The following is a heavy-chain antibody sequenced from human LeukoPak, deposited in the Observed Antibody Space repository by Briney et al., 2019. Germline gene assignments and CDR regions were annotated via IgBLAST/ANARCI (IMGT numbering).Heavy chain of an antibody. CDR2: INPNSGGT. V-gene: IGHV1-2*02. D-gene: IGHD3-22*01. J-gene: IGHJ5*02. Sequence: ASVKVSCKASGYTFTGYYMHWVRQAPGQGLEWMGWINPNSGGTNYAQKFQGRVTMTRDTSISTAYMELSRLRSDDTAVYYCARARAYYYDSSGSDWFDPGGQGTLVTVSS. CDR1: GYTFTGYY. CDR3: ARARAYYYDSSGSDWFDP.